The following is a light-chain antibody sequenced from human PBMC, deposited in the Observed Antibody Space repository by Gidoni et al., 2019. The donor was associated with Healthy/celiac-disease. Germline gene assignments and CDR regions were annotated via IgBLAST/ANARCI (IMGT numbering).Light chain of an antibody. V-gene: IGKV1-5*03. Sequence: IQMTQSPSPLSASVGDRVTITCRASQSISSWSAWYQPKPGKAPKLLIYKASSLESGVPSRFSGSGSGTEFTLTISSLQHDDVATYYCQQYNSYSGTCGQGTKVEIK. CDR1: QSISSW. CDR3: QQYNSYSGT. J-gene: IGKJ1*01. CDR2: KAS.